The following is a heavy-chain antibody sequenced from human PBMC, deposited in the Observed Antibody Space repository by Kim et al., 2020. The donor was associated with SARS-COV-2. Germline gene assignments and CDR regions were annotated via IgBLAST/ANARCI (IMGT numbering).Heavy chain of an antibody. D-gene: IGHD1-26*01. Sequence: GGSLRLSCAASGFTFSSYSMNWVRQAPGKGLEWVSSISSSSSYIYYADSVKGRFTISRDNAKNSLYLQMNSLRAEDTAVYYCARARRGGSYDAFDIWGQGTMVTVSS. V-gene: IGHV3-21*01. CDR3: ARARRGGSYDAFDI. CDR1: GFTFSSYS. CDR2: ISSSSSYI. J-gene: IGHJ3*02.